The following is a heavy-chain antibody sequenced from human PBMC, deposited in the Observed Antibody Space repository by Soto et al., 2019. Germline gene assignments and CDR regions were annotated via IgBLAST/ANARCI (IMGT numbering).Heavy chain of an antibody. CDR1: GFSLSTSGVG. CDR2: IYWDDSK. D-gene: IGHD3-9*01. Sequence: QITLKESGPPLVRPTQTLTLTCAFSGFSLSTSGVGVGWIRQPPGKALEWLAVIYWDDSKHYSPSLRSRLTITKDTYKTQVVLTMTNMDPMDTGTYYCAHKGPEDWPLDYWGQGTLVTVSS. CDR3: AHKGPEDWPLDY. V-gene: IGHV2-5*02. J-gene: IGHJ4*02.